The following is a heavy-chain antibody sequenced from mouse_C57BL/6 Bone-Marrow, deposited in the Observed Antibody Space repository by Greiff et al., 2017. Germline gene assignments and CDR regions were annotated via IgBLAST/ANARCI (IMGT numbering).Heavy chain of an antibody. D-gene: IGHD1-1*01. V-gene: IGHV1-7*01. CDR1: GYTFTSYW. CDR2: INPSSGYT. Sequence: QVQLQQSGAELAKPGASVKLSCKASGYTFTSYWMHWVKQRPGQGLEWIGYINPSSGYTKYNQKFKDKATLTAAKSSSTAYMQLSSLTYEDSAVYYCASYYYGSSYLDYWGQGTTLTVSS. J-gene: IGHJ2*01. CDR3: ASYYYGSSYLDY.